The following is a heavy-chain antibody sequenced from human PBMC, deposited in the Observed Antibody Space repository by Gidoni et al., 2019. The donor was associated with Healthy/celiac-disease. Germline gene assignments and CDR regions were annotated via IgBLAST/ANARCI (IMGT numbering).Heavy chain of an antibody. J-gene: IGHJ4*02. D-gene: IGHD6-13*01. CDR3: ARDTQSENKKSRGGQGSAAGPMGY. CDR1: GFPFRSYA. Sequence: QVQLVESGGGVVQPGRSLRLSCAASGFPFRSYAIHLVRQGPGKGLEWVAVISYDGSNKYYADSVKGRFTISRDNSKNTLYLQMNSLRAEDTAVYYCARDTQSENKKSRGGQGSAAGPMGYWGQGTLVTVSS. CDR2: ISYDGSNK. V-gene: IGHV3-30-3*01.